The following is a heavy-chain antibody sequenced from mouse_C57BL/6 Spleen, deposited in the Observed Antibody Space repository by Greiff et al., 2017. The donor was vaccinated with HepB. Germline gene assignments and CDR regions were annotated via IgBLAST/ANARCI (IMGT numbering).Heavy chain of an antibody. Sequence: EVQLQQSGAELVRPGASVKLSCTASGFNIKDDYMHWVKQRPEQGLEWIGWIDPENGDTEYASKFQGKATITADTSSNTAYLQLSSLTSEDTAVYYCTLYVSSYVGFAYWGQGTLVTVSA. CDR1: GFNIKDDY. CDR2: IDPENGDT. CDR3: TLYVSSYVGFAY. J-gene: IGHJ3*01. D-gene: IGHD1-1*01. V-gene: IGHV14-4*01.